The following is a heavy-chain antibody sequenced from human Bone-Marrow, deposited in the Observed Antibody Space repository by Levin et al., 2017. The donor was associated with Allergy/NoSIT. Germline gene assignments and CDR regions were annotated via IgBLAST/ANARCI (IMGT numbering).Heavy chain of an antibody. J-gene: IGHJ4*02. D-gene: IGHD2/OR15-2a*01. CDR3: VRDVSSNLEY. CDR2: ISSDVNNR. V-gene: IGHV3-30-3*01. Sequence: GASVKVSCATSGFIFSSYAMHWVRHTPGKGLEWVAVISSDVNNRYYADSVKGRFTISRDNSKNTLYLQMNSLTTEDSAVYHCVRDVSSNLEYWGQGTLVTVSS. CDR1: GFIFSSYA.